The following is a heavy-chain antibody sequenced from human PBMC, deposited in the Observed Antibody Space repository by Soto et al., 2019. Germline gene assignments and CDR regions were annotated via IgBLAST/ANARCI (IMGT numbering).Heavy chain of an antibody. CDR2: IYNDGSKT. CDR3: ARDLSGDTTPYFDL. J-gene: IGHJ4*02. D-gene: IGHD1-1*01. Sequence: GGSLRLSCAASGFAFSSYWMHWVRHTPGKGPVRVSRIYNDGSKTAYADSVKGRFTISRDNAKSTMYLQMSSLTVGDTAIYYCARDLSGDTTPYFDLWGQGTLVTVSS. CDR1: GFAFSSYW. V-gene: IGHV3-74*01.